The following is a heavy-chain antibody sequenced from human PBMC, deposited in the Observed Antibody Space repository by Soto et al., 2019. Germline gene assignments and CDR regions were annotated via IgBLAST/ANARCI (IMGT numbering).Heavy chain of an antibody. V-gene: IGHV3-23*01. D-gene: IGHD3-9*01. CDR1: GFTFSSYA. J-gene: IGHJ4*02. CDR2: ISGSGGST. Sequence: GGSLRLSCAASGFTFSSYAMSWVRQAPGKGLEWVSAISGSGGSTYYADSVKGRFTISRDNSKNTLYLQMNSLRAEDTAVYYCAKYEVLTGYYTQKYYFDYWGQGTLVTVSS. CDR3: AKYEVLTGYYTQKYYFDY.